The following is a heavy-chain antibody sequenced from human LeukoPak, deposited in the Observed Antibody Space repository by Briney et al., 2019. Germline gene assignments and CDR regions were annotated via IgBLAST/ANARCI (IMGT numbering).Heavy chain of an antibody. CDR3: ARARAVAGTGTY. D-gene: IGHD6-19*01. CDR1: GYTFTSYG. CDR2: ISAYNGNT. Sequence: ASVKVSCKASGYTFTSYGISWVRQAPGQGLEWMGWISAYNGNTNYAQKLQGRVTMTTDTSTSTAYMELRSLRCDDTAVYYCARARAVAGTGTYWGQGTLVTVSS. V-gene: IGHV1-18*01. J-gene: IGHJ4*02.